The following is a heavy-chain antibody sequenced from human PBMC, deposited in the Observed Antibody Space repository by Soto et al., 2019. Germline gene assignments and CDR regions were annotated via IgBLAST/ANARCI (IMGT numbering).Heavy chain of an antibody. D-gene: IGHD3-10*01. Sequence: PSETLSLTCTVSGGSISSGYYYWSWIRQPPGKGPEWIGYIYYSGSTYYNPSLKSRVTISVDTSKNQFSLKLSSVTAADTAVYYCARDVKLRPTLYYGPSPHYYYYGMDVWGQGTTVTVSS. J-gene: IGHJ6*02. CDR2: IYYSGST. V-gene: IGHV4-30-4*01. CDR3: ARDVKLRPTLYYGPSPHYYYYGMDV. CDR1: GGSISSGYYY.